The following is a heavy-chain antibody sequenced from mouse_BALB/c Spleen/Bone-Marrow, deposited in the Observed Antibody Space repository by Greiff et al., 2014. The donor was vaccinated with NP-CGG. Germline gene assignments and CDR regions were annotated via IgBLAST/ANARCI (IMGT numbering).Heavy chain of an antibody. Sequence: VQLQQSGPGLVAPSQSLSITCTVSGFSLTNYGVHWVRQPPGKGLEWLGVIWADGSTNYNLALMSRLTISKDNSKSQVFFKMSSLQTDDTAMYYCARINTATGGMDYWGQGTSVTVSS. CDR3: ARINTATGGMDY. V-gene: IGHV2-9*02. CDR2: IWADGST. D-gene: IGHD1-2*01. CDR1: GFSLTNYG. J-gene: IGHJ4*01.